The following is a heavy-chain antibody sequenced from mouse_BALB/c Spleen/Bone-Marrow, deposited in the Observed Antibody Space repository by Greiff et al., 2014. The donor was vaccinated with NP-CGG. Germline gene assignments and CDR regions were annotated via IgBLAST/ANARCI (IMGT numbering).Heavy chain of an antibody. CDR1: GFTFSSFG. J-gene: IGHJ2*01. CDR2: ISSGGSSI. V-gene: IGHV5-17*02. D-gene: IGHD2-2*01. CDR3: ARGGLRDYFAY. Sequence: EVKLVESGGGLVQSGGSRKLSCAASGFTFSSFGMHWVRQAPEKGLEWVAYISSGGSSIYFADTMKCRLTISRDNPKNTLFLQLTSLRSEDTAIYYCARGGLRDYFAYWGQGTTLTVSS.